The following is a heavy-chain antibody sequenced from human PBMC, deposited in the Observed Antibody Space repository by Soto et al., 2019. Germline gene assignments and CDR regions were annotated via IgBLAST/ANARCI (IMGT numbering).Heavy chain of an antibody. CDR1: GFTFSSYG. J-gene: IGHJ6*02. CDR3: AKDGRNSGGYYYYYGMDV. Sequence: QVQLVESGGGVVQPGRSLRLSCAASGFTFSSYGMHWVRQAPGKGLEWVAVISYDGSNKYYADSVKGRFTISRDNSKNTRYLQMNSLRAEDTAVYYCAKDGRNSGGYYYYYGMDVWGQGTTVTVSS. D-gene: IGHD6-19*01. V-gene: IGHV3-30*18. CDR2: ISYDGSNK.